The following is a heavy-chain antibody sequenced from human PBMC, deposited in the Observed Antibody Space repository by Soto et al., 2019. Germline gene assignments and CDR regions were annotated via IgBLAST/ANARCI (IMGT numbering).Heavy chain of an antibody. Sequence: QVQLQESGPGLVKPSETLSLTCTVSGGSISSYYWSWIRQPPGKGLEWIGYIYYSGSTNYNPSLKSRVTISVDTSKNQFSLKLSSVTAADTAVYYCARAVSSWYSYYYYYMDVWGKGTTVTVSS. CDR2: IYYSGST. CDR3: ARAVSSWYSYYYYYMDV. CDR1: GGSISSYY. J-gene: IGHJ6*03. D-gene: IGHD6-13*01. V-gene: IGHV4-59*01.